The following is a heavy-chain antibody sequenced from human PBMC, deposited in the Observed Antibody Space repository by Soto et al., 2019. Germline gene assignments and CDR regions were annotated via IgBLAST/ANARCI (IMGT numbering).Heavy chain of an antibody. CDR3: AKEEFATYCGGDCHEAFDI. J-gene: IGHJ3*02. V-gene: IGHV3-23*01. CDR1: GFTFSSYA. Sequence: EVQLLESGGGLVQPGGSLRLSCAASGFTFSSYAMSWVRQAPGKGLEWVSAISGSGGSTYYADSVKGQFTISRDNSKNTLYLQMNNLRAEGTAVYYCAKEEFATYCGGDCHEAFDIWGQGTMVTVSS. D-gene: IGHD2-21*01. CDR2: ISGSGGST.